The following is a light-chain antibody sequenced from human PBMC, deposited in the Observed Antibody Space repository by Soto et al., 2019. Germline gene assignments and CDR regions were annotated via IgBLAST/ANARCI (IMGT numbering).Light chain of an antibody. CDR2: YDS. CDR1: NIGSKS. J-gene: IGLJ3*02. Sequence: SSELTQPPSVSVAPGKTARITCGGNNIGSKSVHWYQQKPGQAPVLVIYYDSDRPSGIPERFSGSNSGNTATLTISRVEARDEADYYCQVWDSSSDHRVFGGGTKRTVL. V-gene: IGLV3-21*04. CDR3: QVWDSSSDHRV.